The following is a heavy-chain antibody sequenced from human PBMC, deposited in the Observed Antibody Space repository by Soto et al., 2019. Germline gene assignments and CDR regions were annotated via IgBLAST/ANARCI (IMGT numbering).Heavy chain of an antibody. D-gene: IGHD5-18*01. CDR2: INADNGNT. Sequence: ASVKVSCKASGYTFTSYDMHWVRQAPGQRLEWMGWINADNGNTKYAQKLQGRVTMTTDTSTSTAYMELRSLRSDDTAVYYCARTTISAVGYSSGYDFDYWGQGTLVTV. J-gene: IGHJ4*02. CDR3: ARTTISAVGYSSGYDFDY. V-gene: IGHV1-3*01. CDR1: GYTFTSYD.